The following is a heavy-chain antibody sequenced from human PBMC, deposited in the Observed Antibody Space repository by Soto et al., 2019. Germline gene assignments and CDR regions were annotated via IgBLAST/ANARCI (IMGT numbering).Heavy chain of an antibody. CDR2: IYHSGST. CDR3: ARGGDTAMDSRYYFDY. J-gene: IGHJ4*02. CDR1: GGSISSSNW. V-gene: IGHV4-4*02. D-gene: IGHD5-18*01. Sequence: SETLSLTCAVSGGSISSSNWWSWVRQPPGKGLEWIGEIYHSGSTNYNPSLKSRVTISVDKSKNQFSLKLSSVTAADTAVYYCARGGDTAMDSRYYFDYWGQGTLVTVSS.